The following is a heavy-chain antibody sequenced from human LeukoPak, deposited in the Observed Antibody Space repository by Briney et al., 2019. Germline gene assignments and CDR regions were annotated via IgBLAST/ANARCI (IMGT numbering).Heavy chain of an antibody. CDR1: GFTFGDYA. Sequence: GGSLRLSCTASGFTFGDYAMGWFRQAPGKRLEWVGFIRSKAYGGTTEYAASVKGRFTISRDDSKSIAYLQMNSLKTEDTAVYYCTVVVMGYWGQGTLVTVSS. V-gene: IGHV3-49*03. J-gene: IGHJ4*02. D-gene: IGHD3-22*01. CDR3: TVVVMGY. CDR2: IRSKAYGGTT.